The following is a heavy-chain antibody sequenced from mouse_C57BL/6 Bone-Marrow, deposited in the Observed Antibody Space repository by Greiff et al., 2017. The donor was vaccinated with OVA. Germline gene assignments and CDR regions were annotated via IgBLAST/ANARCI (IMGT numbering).Heavy chain of an antibody. CDR3: ARSWLLRFYYFDY. J-gene: IGHJ2*01. CDR1: GYTFTSYW. D-gene: IGHD2-3*01. V-gene: IGHV1-52*01. CDR2: IDPSDSET. Sequence: QVQLQQPGAELVRPGSSVKLSCKASGYTFTSYWMHWVKQRPIQGLEWIGNIDPSDSETHYNQKFKDKATLTVDKSSSTAYMQLSSLTSEDSAVYYCARSWLLRFYYFDYWGQGTTLTVSS.